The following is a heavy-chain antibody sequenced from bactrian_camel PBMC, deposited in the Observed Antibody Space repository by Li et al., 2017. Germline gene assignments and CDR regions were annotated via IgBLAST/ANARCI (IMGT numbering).Heavy chain of an antibody. D-gene: IGHD2*01. CDR3: AAHAGRYCYWTSFGY. CDR1: GYIYSSDC. V-gene: IGHV3S53*01. CDR2: VATDGDT. Sequence: HVQLVESGGGSVQAGGSLRLSCTAPGYIYSSDCLGWFRKAPGKEREGVAAVATDGDTTYTDSVKGRFTVSRDNAKNTIVLQMIDQKPEDSGMYYCAAHAGRYCYWTSFGYWGQGTQVTVS. J-gene: IGHJ6*01.